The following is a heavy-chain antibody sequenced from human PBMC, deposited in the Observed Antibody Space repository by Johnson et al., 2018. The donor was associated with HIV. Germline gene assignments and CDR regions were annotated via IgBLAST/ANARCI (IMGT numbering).Heavy chain of an antibody. J-gene: IGHJ3*02. V-gene: IGHV3-66*01. Sequence: VQLVESGGGVVQPGRSLRLSCAASGFTFSSNYMSWVRQAPGKGLEWVSVIYSGGSTYYADSVKGRFTISRDNSKNTLYLQMNSLRAEDTAVYYCASGLRSGIVVVYDAFDIWGQGTMVTVSS. CDR1: GFTFSSNY. CDR3: ASGLRSGIVVVYDAFDI. D-gene: IGHD3-22*01. CDR2: IYSGGST.